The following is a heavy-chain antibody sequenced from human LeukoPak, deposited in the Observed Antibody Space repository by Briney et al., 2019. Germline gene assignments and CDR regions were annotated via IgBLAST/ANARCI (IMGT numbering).Heavy chain of an antibody. J-gene: IGHJ4*02. V-gene: IGHV4-59*01. D-gene: IGHD6-19*01. CDR1: GGSISSYY. CDR2: IYYSGST. Sequence: PSETLSLTCTVSGGSISSYYWSWIRQPPGKGLEWIGYIYYSGSTNYNPSLKSRVTISVDTSKNQFSLKLSSVTAADTAVYYCARGDYSSGWRYFDYWGQGTLVTVSS. CDR3: ARGDYSSGWRYFDY.